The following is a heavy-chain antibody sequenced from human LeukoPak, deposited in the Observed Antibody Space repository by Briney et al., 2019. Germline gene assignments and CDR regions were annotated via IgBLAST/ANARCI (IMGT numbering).Heavy chain of an antibody. CDR3: ARDRGGMVDY. J-gene: IGHJ4*02. Sequence: PGKSLRLSCAASGFTFSGYPIHWVRLAPGKGLEWVAVISYDGSNKYYADSVKGRFTISRDNAKNSLYLQMNSLRAEDTAVYYCARDRGGMVDYWGQGTLVTVSS. CDR1: GFTFSGYP. CDR2: ISYDGSNK. D-gene: IGHD3-10*01. V-gene: IGHV3-30-3*01.